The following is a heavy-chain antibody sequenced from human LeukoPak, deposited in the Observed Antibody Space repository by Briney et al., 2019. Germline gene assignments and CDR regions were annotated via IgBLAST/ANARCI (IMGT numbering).Heavy chain of an antibody. V-gene: IGHV3-53*01. CDR2: IYSGART. D-gene: IGHD6-13*01. J-gene: IGHJ6*02. CDR1: GFTFNTYS. Sequence: PGGSLRLSCVASGFTFNTYSMHWVRQAPAKGLEWVSVIYSGARTYYADSVKGRFTISRDNSKNTLYLQMNSLRAEDTAVYYCARPWSSSGNQEPFNYYYYGMDVWGQGTTVTVSS. CDR3: ARPWSSSGNQEPFNYYYYGMDV.